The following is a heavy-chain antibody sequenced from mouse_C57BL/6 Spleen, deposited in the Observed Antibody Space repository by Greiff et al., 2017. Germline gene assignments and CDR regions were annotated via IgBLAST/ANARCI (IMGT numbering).Heavy chain of an antibody. D-gene: IGHD1-1*01. J-gene: IGHJ4*01. CDR3: AREGTTVVAPYYAMDY. CDR1: GYTFTSYW. Sequence: QVQLQQPGAELVKPGASVKLSCKASGYTFTSYWMHWVQQRPGRGLEWIGRIDPNSGGTKYNEKFKSKATLTVDKPSSTAYMQLSSLTSEDSAVYYCAREGTTVVAPYYAMDYWGQGTSVTVSS. V-gene: IGHV1-72*01. CDR2: IDPNSGGT.